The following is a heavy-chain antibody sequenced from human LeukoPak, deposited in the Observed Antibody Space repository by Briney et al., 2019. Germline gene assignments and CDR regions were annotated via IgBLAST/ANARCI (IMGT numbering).Heavy chain of an antibody. CDR1: GITFSSYG. CDR2: TNRRGDIT. Sequence: GGALRLSYAASGITFSSYGMSWVRQAPGKGLEWVSGTNRRGDITGYADFVKGRFTISRDNAKNSLYLQMNSLRVEDTALYHCARKGLGGELGGFDSWGQGTLVTVSS. D-gene: IGHD1-7*01. J-gene: IGHJ4*02. V-gene: IGHV3-20*01. CDR3: ARKGLGGELGGFDS.